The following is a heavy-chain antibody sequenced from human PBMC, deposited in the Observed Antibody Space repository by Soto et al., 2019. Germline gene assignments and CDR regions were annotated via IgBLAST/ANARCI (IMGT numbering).Heavy chain of an antibody. Sequence: QVQLVQSGAEVKKPGASVKVSCEASGYTFPDYYIHWVRQAPGQGLEWRGWINPRNGATNYAQKFQGRVTMARDTSISTAYMELSRLTSADTAVYYCARLPPPSLYYYGMDVWGQGTTVTVSS. CDR1: GYTFPDYY. CDR2: INPRNGAT. J-gene: IGHJ6*02. V-gene: IGHV1-2*02. CDR3: ARLPPPSLYYYGMDV.